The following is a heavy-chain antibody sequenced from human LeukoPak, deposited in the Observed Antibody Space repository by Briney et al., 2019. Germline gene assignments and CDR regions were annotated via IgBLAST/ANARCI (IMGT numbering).Heavy chain of an antibody. Sequence: ETLSLTCTVSGGAIISDNFYWGWVRQPPGKGLEWVGSIIYSGTTYYNPSLRSRVSISVDTSRTQFFLRLNSVSAADTAVYYCGRLFDSWGQGLLVTVSS. CDR3: GRLFDS. CDR1: GGAIISDNFY. J-gene: IGHJ4*02. V-gene: IGHV4-39*01. CDR2: IIYSGTT.